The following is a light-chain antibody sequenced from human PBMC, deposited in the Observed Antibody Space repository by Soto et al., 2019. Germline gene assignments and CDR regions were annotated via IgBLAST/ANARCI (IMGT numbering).Light chain of an antibody. CDR3: CSYAGTYSWV. Sequence: QSVLTQPPSASGAPGQRVTISCSGSDSNVGSTAVNWYQQVPGTAPKLLIFINNQRPSGVPDRFSGSKSGTSASLAISGLQAEDEADYYCCSYAGTYSWVFGGVTKLTVL. J-gene: IGLJ3*02. CDR1: DSNVGSTA. V-gene: IGLV1-44*01. CDR2: INN.